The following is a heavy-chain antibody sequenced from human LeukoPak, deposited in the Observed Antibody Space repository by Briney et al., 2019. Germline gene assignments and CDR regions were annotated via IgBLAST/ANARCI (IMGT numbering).Heavy chain of an antibody. CDR1: GFTFSSYA. CDR3: AKDLVLAVTTFDY. Sequence: GESLRLSCAAAGFTFSSYAVPWVRQAPGKGLEWVSAISDSGGSTYYADSVKGRFTMSRDNSTNTLYLQMNSLRAEDTAVYYCAKDLVLAVTTFDYWGQGTLVTVSS. D-gene: IGHD4-11*01. J-gene: IGHJ4*02. CDR2: ISDSGGST. V-gene: IGHV3-23*01.